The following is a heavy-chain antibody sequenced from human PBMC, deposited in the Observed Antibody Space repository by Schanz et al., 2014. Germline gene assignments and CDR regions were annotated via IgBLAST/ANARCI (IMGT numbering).Heavy chain of an antibody. CDR2: MNESHSTI. J-gene: IGHJ4*02. V-gene: IGHV3-23*01. D-gene: IGHD1-1*01. Sequence: VHLLESGGGLVEPGGSLRLSCAASGFSFSSYAMGWVRQARGKGLEWVSAMNESHSTIYYADSVRGRFTISRDNAENTLFLQMNSLRAEDTAVYFCAKIERNEDWGQGTLVTVSS. CDR1: GFSFSSYA. CDR3: AKIERNED.